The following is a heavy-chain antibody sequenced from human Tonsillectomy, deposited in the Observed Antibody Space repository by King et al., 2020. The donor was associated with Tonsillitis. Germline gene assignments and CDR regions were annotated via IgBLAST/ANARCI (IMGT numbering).Heavy chain of an antibody. V-gene: IGHV3-23*04. CDR3: GSPVLRYFDWLSGGPSDY. CDR2: ISGSGGST. D-gene: IGHD3-9*01. Sequence: VQLVESGGGLVQPGGSLRLSCAASGFTFSSYAMSWVRQAPGKGLEWVSAISGSGGSTYYADSVKGRFTISRANSKNTLYLQMNSLRAEDTAVYYCGSPVLRYFDWLSGGPSDYWGQGTLVTVSS. J-gene: IGHJ4*02. CDR1: GFTFSSYA.